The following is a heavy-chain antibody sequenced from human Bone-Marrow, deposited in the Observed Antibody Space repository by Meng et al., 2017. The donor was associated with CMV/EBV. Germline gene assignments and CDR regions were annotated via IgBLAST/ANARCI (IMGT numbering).Heavy chain of an antibody. CDR1: GYTFTAHY. CDR2: INPNSGGT. D-gene: IGHD3-16*01. Sequence: ASVKVSCKASGYTFTAHYFHWVRQAPGQGLEWMGWINPNSGGTNYEQKFRGRVTMTRDTSISTAYMELSRLRSDDTAVYYCARDSPRGDYYYYYGMDVWGQGTTVTVSS. CDR3: ARDSPRGDYYYYYGMDV. J-gene: IGHJ6*02. V-gene: IGHV1-2*02.